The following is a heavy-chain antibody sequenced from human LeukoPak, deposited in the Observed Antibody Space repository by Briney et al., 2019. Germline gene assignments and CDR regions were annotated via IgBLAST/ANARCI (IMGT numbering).Heavy chain of an antibody. D-gene: IGHD3-10*01. CDR2: VYHTGST. J-gene: IGHJ5*02. CDR3: AAERGDSTWYDWLDP. Sequence: PSETLSLTCSVSGDSMTNYYWSWIRQPPGKALEWIGYVYHTGSTNYNPSLSSRLRISIDLSKNQFSLNLRFVTAADTAVYYCAAERGDSTWYDWLDPWGPGAPVTVSP. V-gene: IGHV4-59*01. CDR1: GDSMTNYY.